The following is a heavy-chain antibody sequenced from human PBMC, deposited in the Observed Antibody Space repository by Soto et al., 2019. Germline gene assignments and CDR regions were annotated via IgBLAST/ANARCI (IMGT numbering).Heavy chain of an antibody. CDR3: ARGGGGIRKRLNWFDP. Sequence: ASVKVSCKASGYTFTSYGISWVRQAPGQGLEWMAIMNPSGSTTYAQKFQGRVTMTRNTSISTAYMELSSLRSEDTAVYYCARGGGGIRKRLNWFDPWGQGTLVTVSS. CDR1: GYTFTSYG. D-gene: IGHD2-15*01. V-gene: IGHV1-8*02. CDR2: MNPSGST. J-gene: IGHJ5*02.